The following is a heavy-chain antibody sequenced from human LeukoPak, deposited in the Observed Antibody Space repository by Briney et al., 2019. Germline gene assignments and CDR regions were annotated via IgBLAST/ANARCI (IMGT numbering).Heavy chain of an antibody. J-gene: IGHJ3*02. Sequence: SETLSLTCTVSGGSISSYYWSWIRQPPGKGLEWIGEINHSGSTKYNPSLKSRVIISEDTSKNQFSLKLSSVTAADTAMYFCATGNLGYCSGDNCPFVFDIWGQGTMVTVSS. D-gene: IGHD2-15*01. CDR1: GGSISSYY. CDR2: INHSGST. CDR3: ATGNLGYCSGDNCPFVFDI. V-gene: IGHV4-34*01.